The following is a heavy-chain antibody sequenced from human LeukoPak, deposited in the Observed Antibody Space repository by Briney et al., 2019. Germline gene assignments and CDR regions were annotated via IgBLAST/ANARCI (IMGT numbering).Heavy chain of an antibody. CDR2: INHSGST. Sequence: PSETLSLTCAVYGGSFSGYYWSWIRQPPGKGLEWIGEINHSGSTNYNPSLKSRVTISVDTSKNQFSLKLSSVTAADTAVYYCARAAPQGGVVVAQGFDPWGQGTLVTVSS. CDR3: ARAAPQGGVVVAQGFDP. V-gene: IGHV4-34*01. CDR1: GGSFSGYY. J-gene: IGHJ5*02. D-gene: IGHD2-15*01.